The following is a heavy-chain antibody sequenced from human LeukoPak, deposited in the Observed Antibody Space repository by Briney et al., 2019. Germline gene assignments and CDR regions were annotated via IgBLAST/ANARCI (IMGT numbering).Heavy chain of an antibody. CDR3: AKDIGSSWTFDY. CDR1: GFTFDDYT. Sequence: GGSLRLSCAASGFTFDDYTMHWVRQAPGKGLEWVSLISWDGGSTYYADSVEGRFTISRDNSKNSLYLQMNSLRTEDTALYYCAKDIGSSWTFDYWGQGTLVTVSS. D-gene: IGHD6-13*01. J-gene: IGHJ4*02. CDR2: ISWDGGST. V-gene: IGHV3-43*01.